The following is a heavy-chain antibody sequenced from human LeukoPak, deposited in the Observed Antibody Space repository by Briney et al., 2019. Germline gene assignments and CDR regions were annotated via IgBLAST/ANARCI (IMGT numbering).Heavy chain of an antibody. CDR3: ASLYGSGSYYKGYYYYYMDV. J-gene: IGHJ6*03. D-gene: IGHD3-10*01. V-gene: IGHV4-34*01. Sequence: SETLSLTCAVFGGSFTDYYWSWIRQPPGKGLEWIGEINHSGSTNYNPSLKSRVTISVDTSKNQFSLKLSSVTAADTAVYYCASLYGSGSYYKGYYYYYMDVWGKGTTVTISS. CDR1: GGSFTDYY. CDR2: INHSGST.